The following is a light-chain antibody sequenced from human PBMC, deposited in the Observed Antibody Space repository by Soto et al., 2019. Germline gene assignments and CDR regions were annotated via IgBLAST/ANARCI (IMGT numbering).Light chain of an antibody. Sequence: EIQMSKSPSALSASIGDRVTITCRASQSISSWLAWYQQKPGKAPKLLIYDASSLESGVPSRFSGSGSGTEFTLTISSLQPDDFATYYCPQYTSYAWRFGEGTMVDIK. J-gene: IGKJ1*01. V-gene: IGKV1-5*01. CDR2: DAS. CDR3: PQYTSYAWR. CDR1: QSISSW.